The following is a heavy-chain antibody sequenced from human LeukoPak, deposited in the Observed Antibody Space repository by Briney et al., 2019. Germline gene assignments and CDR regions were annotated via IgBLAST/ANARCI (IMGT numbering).Heavy chain of an antibody. D-gene: IGHD2-2*01. V-gene: IGHV4-61*02. CDR1: GGSISSGSYY. Sequence: SETLSLTSTVSGGSISSGSYYWSWIRQPAGKGLEWIGRIYTSGSTNYNPSLKSRVTISVDTSKNQFSLKLSSVTAADTAVYYCAREGRIVVVPAAMGYWGQGTLVTVSS. CDR3: AREGRIVVVPAAMGY. J-gene: IGHJ4*02. CDR2: IYTSGST.